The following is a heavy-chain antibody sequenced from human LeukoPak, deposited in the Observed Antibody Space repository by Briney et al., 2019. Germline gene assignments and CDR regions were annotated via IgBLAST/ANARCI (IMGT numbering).Heavy chain of an antibody. CDR1: GGSVSSGSYY. CDR3: VRHPRGGPYFDY. CDR2: IYYSGST. V-gene: IGHV4-61*01. Sequence: PSETLSLTCTVSGGSVSSGSYYWSWVRQPPGKGLEWIGYIYYSGSTNYNPSLKSRVTISVDTSKNQFSLRLSSVTAADTAVCYCVRHPRGGPYFDYWGQGTLVTVSS. J-gene: IGHJ4*02. D-gene: IGHD3-16*01.